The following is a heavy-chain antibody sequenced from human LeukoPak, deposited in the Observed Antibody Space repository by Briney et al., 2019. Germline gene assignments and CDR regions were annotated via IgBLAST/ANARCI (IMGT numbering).Heavy chain of an antibody. CDR3: ARAGELRYMDV. V-gene: IGHV3-11*04. CDR2: IKGIRPTT. D-gene: IGHD3-16*01. Sequence: GGSLRLSCAASGFTYSDYYMSWIRQAPGKGPEWGSTIKGIRPTTYYGDFLKGRFTISRDNAKNSLFLQMSSLRADDTAIYYCARAGELRYMDVWGKGTAVTVSS. J-gene: IGHJ6*03. CDR1: GFTYSDYY.